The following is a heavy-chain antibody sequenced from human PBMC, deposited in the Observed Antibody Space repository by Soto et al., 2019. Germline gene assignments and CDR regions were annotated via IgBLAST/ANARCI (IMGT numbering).Heavy chain of an antibody. CDR1: GVSVSNRTHY. CDR2: LYYGGT. Sequence: SETLSLTCEVSGVSVSNRTHYWTWIRQPPGKGLEWIGFLYYGGTNYNPSLKSRLTIALDTSKNQISLNLSSVTAADTAVYYCERELGLSARTDDLYYYYAFHVWGPGPTGTLYS. J-gene: IGHJ6*02. CDR3: ERELGLSARTDDLYYYYAFHV. V-gene: IGHV4-61*01. D-gene: IGHD3-16*01.